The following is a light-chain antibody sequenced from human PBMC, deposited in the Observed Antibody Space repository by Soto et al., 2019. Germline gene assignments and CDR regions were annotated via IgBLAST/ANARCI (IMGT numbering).Light chain of an antibody. J-gene: IGLJ1*01. V-gene: IGLV2-11*01. CDR3: CSYAGTYTYA. Sequence: QSVLTQPRSVSGSPGQSVTISCTGTSSDVGGYNYVSWYRRHPGKAPKLMIYDVNKRPSGVPDRFSGSKSGNTASLTISGLKADDEADYYCCSYAGTYTYAFGTGTKVTVL. CDR2: DVN. CDR1: SSDVGGYNY.